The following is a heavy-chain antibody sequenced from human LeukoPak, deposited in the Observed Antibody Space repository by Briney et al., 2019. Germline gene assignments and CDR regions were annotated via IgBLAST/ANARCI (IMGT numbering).Heavy chain of an antibody. CDR2: INPNSGGT. V-gene: IGHV1-2*02. CDR1: GYTFTGYY. D-gene: IGHD2-2*01. CDR3: ARGLVVVPAALSY. J-gene: IGHJ4*02. Sequence: GASVKVSRKASGYTFTGYYMHWVRQAPGQGLEWMGWINPNSGGTNYAQKFQGRVTMTRDTSISTAYMELSRLRSDDTAVYYCARGLVVVPAALSYWGQGTLVTVSS.